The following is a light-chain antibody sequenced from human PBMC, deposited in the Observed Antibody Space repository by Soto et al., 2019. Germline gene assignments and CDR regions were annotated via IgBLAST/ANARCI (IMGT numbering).Light chain of an antibody. CDR1: QSVRSNY. CDR3: QQYGGSPYT. Sequence: EIVLTQSPGTLSLSPGERATLSCRASQSVRSNYLAWYQRKPGQAPRLLIYGASTRATGIPDRFSGTGSGTDFTHTTSRLEPEDFAVYYCQQYGGSPYTFGQGTKLEIK. V-gene: IGKV3-20*01. J-gene: IGKJ2*01. CDR2: GAS.